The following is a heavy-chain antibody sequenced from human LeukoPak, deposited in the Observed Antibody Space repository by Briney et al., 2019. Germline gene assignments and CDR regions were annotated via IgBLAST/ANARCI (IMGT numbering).Heavy chain of an antibody. Sequence: ASVKVSCKASGYTFTSYGISWVRQAPGQGPEWMGWISAYNGNTNYAQKLQGRVTMTTDTSTSTAYMELRSLRSDDTAVYYCARDGVVVVAAEMGFDPWGQGTLVTVSS. CDR3: ARDGVVVVAAEMGFDP. CDR2: ISAYNGNT. J-gene: IGHJ5*02. CDR1: GYTFTSYG. D-gene: IGHD2-15*01. V-gene: IGHV1-18*01.